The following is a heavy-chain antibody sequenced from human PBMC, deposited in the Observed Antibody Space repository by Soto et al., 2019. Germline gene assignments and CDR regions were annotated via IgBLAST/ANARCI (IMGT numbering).Heavy chain of an antibody. D-gene: IGHD1-26*01. CDR3: ARSIGSYYSVPGPVDY. V-gene: IGHV1-18*01. CDR1: GYTFTSYG. J-gene: IGHJ4*02. CDR2: ISAYNGNT. Sequence: QVRLVQSGAEVKKPGASVKVSCKASGYTFTSYGISWVRQAPGQGLEWMGWISAYNGNTNYAQKLQGRVTMTTDTSTSTAYMELRSLSSDDTAVYYCARSIGSYYSVPGPVDYWGQGTLVTVSS.